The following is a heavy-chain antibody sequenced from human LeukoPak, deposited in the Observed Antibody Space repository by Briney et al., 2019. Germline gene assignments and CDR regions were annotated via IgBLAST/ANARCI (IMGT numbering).Heavy chain of an antibody. CDR3: ARELADYYDSSGYYYDN. D-gene: IGHD3-22*01. J-gene: IGHJ4*02. CDR1: GLTVSSNY. Sequence: PGGSLRLSCAASGLTVSSNYMSWVRQAPGKGLEWVSVIYSGGSTYYADYVKGRFTISRDNSKNTLYLQMNSLRAEDTAVYYCARELADYYDSSGYYYDNWGQGTLVTVSS. CDR2: IYSGGST. V-gene: IGHV3-53*01.